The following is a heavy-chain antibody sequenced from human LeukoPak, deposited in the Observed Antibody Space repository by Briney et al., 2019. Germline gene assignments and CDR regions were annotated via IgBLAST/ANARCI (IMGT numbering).Heavy chain of an antibody. V-gene: IGHV3-48*03. Sequence: GGSLRLSCEASGFTFSSYEMDWVRQAPGKGLEWISYISTSGATMYAGTVKGRFTISRDNAKNSLYLQMNSLRAEDTAVYYCARHNGWYDYWGQGTLVTVSS. J-gene: IGHJ4*02. D-gene: IGHD6-19*01. CDR2: ISTSGATM. CDR3: ARHNGWYDY. CDR1: GFTFSSYE.